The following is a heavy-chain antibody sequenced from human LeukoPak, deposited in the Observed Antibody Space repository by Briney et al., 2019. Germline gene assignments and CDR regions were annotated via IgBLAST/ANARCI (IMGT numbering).Heavy chain of an antibody. Sequence: SETLSLTCAVSGGSISSGGYSWSWIRQPPGKGLECIGYIYHSGSTYYNPSLKSRVTISVDRSKDQFSLKLSSVTAADTAVYYCASQLSPGIGYFDYWGQGTLVPVSS. J-gene: IGHJ4*02. CDR3: ASQLSPGIGYFDY. D-gene: IGHD2/OR15-2a*01. CDR1: GGSISSGGYS. CDR2: IYHSGST. V-gene: IGHV4-30-2*01.